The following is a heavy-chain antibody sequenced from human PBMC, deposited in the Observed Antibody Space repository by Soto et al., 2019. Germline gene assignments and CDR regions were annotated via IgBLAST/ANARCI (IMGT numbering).Heavy chain of an antibody. D-gene: IGHD2-2*01. CDR1: GFTFSSYA. J-gene: IGHJ6*02. Sequence: EAQLLESGGGLVQPGGSLRLSCAASGFTFSSYAMSWVRQGPGKGLEWVSAISGSGGITYYADSVKGRYTIYRDNSKKTLYLQMNSLRAEDTAVYYCACYRGGYYYYGMDVWGQGTTVTVSS. V-gene: IGHV3-23*01. CDR3: ACYRGGYYYYGMDV. CDR2: ISGSGGIT.